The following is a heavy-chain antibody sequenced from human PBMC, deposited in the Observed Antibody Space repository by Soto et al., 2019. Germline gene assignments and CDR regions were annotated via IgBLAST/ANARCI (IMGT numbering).Heavy chain of an antibody. CDR3: ARDRLRGGAFFDY. V-gene: IGHV3-30-3*01. Sequence: QVQLVESGGGVVQPGRSLRLSCAASGFTFSSYAMHWVRQAPGKGLEWVAVISYDGSNEFYADSVKGRFTISRDNSKDTLYLQMNSLRAEDTAIYYCARDRLRGGAFFDYWGQGTLVTVSS. D-gene: IGHD2-21*01. CDR1: GFTFSSYA. CDR2: ISYDGSNE. J-gene: IGHJ4*02.